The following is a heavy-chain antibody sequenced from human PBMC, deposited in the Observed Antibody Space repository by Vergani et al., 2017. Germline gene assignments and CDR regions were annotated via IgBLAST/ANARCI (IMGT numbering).Heavy chain of an antibody. V-gene: IGHV1-2*02. CDR2: INPNSGGT. CDR1: GYTFTDYF. J-gene: IGHJ4*02. Sequence: QVQLVQSGAEVKKPGASVQVSCKASGYTFTDYFMHWVRQAPGQGLEWMGWINPNSGGTNYAQKFQGRVTMTRDTSISTAYMELSNLRSDDTAVYYCAXVSTSSSRDYFDYWGQGTLVTVSS. D-gene: IGHD6-13*01. CDR3: AXVSTSSSRDYFDY.